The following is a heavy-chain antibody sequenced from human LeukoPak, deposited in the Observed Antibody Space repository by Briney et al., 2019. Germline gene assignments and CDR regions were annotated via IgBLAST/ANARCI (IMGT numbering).Heavy chain of an antibody. Sequence: PGGSLRLSCAASGFTFSSYAMHWVRQAPGKGPEWGAVISYDGSNKYYADSVKGRFTISRDNSKNTLYLQMNSLRAEDTAAYYCARDLRLGELSLSLFDYWGQGSLVTVSS. CDR1: GFTFSSYA. CDR3: ARDLRLGELSLSLFDY. J-gene: IGHJ4*02. D-gene: IGHD3-16*02. V-gene: IGHV3-30*01. CDR2: ISYDGSNK.